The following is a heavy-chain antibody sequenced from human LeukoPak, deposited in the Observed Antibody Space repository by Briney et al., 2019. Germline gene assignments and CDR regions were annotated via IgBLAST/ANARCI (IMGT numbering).Heavy chain of an antibody. Sequence: SETLSLTCTVSGGSISSSSYYWGWIRQPPGKGLEWIGSIYYSGSTYYNPSLKSRVTISVDTSKNQFSLKLSSVTAADTAVYYCARQGGDSSGYYLVPRYYYMDVWGKGATVTISS. CDR1: GGSISSSSYY. D-gene: IGHD3-22*01. CDR2: IYYSGST. V-gene: IGHV4-39*01. J-gene: IGHJ6*03. CDR3: ARQGGDSSGYYLVPRYYYMDV.